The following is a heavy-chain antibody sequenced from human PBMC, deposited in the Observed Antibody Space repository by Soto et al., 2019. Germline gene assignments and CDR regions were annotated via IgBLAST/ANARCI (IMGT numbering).Heavy chain of an antibody. CDR1: GGSISSGDYY. Sequence: SETLSLTCTVSGGSISSGDYYWSWIRQPPGKGLEWIGYIYYSGSTYYNPSLKSRVTISVDTSKNQFSLKLSSVTAADTAVYYCARGAGYYDSSGYYDYWGQATLVTAPQ. J-gene: IGHJ4*02. V-gene: IGHV4-30-4*01. CDR3: ARGAGYYDSSGYYDY. D-gene: IGHD3-22*01. CDR2: IYYSGST.